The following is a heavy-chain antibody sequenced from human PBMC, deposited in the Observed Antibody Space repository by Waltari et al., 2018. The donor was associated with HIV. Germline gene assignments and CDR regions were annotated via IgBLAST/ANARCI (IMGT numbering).Heavy chain of an antibody. J-gene: IGHJ4*03. V-gene: IGHV3-30*18. Sequence: QVQLVESGGGVVQPGRSLRLSCAASGFTFSSYAMHWVRQAPGKGLEWVAVIWYDGSNTYYADSVKGRFTISRDNSKNTLYLQMSSLRAEDTAMYYCAKNPLSGEGYFDYWG. CDR2: IWYDGSNT. D-gene: IGHD2-15*01. CDR1: GFTFSSYA. CDR3: AKNPLSGEGYFDY.